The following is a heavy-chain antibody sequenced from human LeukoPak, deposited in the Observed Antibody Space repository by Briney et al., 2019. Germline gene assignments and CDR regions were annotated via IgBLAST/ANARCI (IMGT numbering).Heavy chain of an antibody. D-gene: IGHD5-24*01. Sequence: PSETLSLTCTVSGVSINNYHWTWIRQPPGKGPEYIGYIYSNGHTNYNPSLKSRVTMELDTSKNQFSLKLSSVTAADTAVYYCAKCKGEATILDYWGQGTLVIVSS. J-gene: IGHJ4*02. CDR3: AKCKGEATILDY. CDR1: GVSINNYH. V-gene: IGHV4-59*08. CDR2: IYSNGHT.